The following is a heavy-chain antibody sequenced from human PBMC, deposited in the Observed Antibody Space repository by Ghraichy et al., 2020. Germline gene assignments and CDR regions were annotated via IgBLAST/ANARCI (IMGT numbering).Heavy chain of an antibody. D-gene: IGHD4/OR15-4a*01. Sequence: SQTLSLTCTVSGGSINSGGYYWSWIRQDPGKGLEWIGYIHSSGSTYYNPSLKSRVSMSMDKSKNQFALKLISVTAADTALYYCARTIYGANYHDYWGQGTLVTVSS. J-gene: IGHJ4*02. CDR2: IHSSGST. CDR1: GGSINSGGYY. CDR3: ARTIYGANYHDY. V-gene: IGHV4-31*03.